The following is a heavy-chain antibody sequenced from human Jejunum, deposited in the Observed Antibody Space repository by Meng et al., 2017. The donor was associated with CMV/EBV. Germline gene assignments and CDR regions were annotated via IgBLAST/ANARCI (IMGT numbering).Heavy chain of an antibody. V-gene: IGHV3-66*02. Sequence: CTVSNTYMTGVRKDPGKGMEWVAVIYRGGSKYYADAVKGRFTIYRDNSRNTLYLQMNSQRAEDTAVYYCARRKYDSDDYYHHAFEFWGQGTLVTVSS. CDR1: CTVSNTY. CDR2: IYRGGSK. D-gene: IGHD3-22*01. CDR3: ARRKYDSDDYYHHAFEF. J-gene: IGHJ3*01.